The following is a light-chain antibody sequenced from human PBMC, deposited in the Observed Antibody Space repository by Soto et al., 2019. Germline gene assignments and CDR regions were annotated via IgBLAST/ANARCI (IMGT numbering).Light chain of an antibody. V-gene: IGKV3-20*01. CDR2: GAS. J-gene: IGKJ4*01. Sequence: EIVLTQSPGTLSFSQGERATLSCRASQRVSGNFLAWYQEKPGQTPRLLIYGASSRATGIPDRFSGSGSGTDFTLTISRLEPEDFAVYYCRQYGRSLGLAFGGGTKVDI. CDR3: RQYGRSLGLA. CDR1: QRVSGNF.